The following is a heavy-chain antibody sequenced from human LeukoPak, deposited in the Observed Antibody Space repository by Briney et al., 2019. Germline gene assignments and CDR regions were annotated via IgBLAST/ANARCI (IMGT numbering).Heavy chain of an antibody. J-gene: IGHJ4*02. CDR3: ARGSSGWLYNDY. D-gene: IGHD6-19*01. CDR2: IYYSGST. Sequence: SETLSLTCTVSGGSISSGDYYWSWIRQPPGKGLEWIGYIYYSGSTYYNPSLKSRVTISVDTSKNQFSLKLSSVTAADTAVYYCARGSSGWLYNDYWGQGTLVTVSS. V-gene: IGHV4-30-4*01. CDR1: GGSISSGDYY.